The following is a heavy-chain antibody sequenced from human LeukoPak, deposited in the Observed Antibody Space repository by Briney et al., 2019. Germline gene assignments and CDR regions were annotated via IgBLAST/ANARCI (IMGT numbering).Heavy chain of an antibody. D-gene: IGHD3-3*01. J-gene: IGHJ6*03. Sequence: SQTLSLTCAVYGGSFSGYYWSWIRQPPGKGREWIGEINHSGSTNYNPSLKSRVTISIDTSRNQFSLKLSSVTAADTAVYYCARGSNHDFWSGYYTVAYHYMDVWDKGTTVTVSS. V-gene: IGHV4-34*01. CDR2: INHSGST. CDR1: GGSFSGYY. CDR3: ARGSNHDFWSGYYTVAYHYMDV.